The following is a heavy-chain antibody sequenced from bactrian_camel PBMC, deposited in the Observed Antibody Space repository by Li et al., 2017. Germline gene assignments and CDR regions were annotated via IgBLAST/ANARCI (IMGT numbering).Heavy chain of an antibody. CDR2: ITSTGTI. V-gene: IGHV3S10*01. Sequence: VQLVESGGGLVQPGWSLRLSCVASVEFSFSIHGMSWVRQAAGQELEWIAGITSTGTIYYGPAMKGRATISRDNAKNTLYLQMDSLQTEDTAVYYWAKGMAGTFREKGQGTQVTVS. CDR1: VEFSFSIHG. J-gene: IGHJ4*01. D-gene: IGHD6*01.